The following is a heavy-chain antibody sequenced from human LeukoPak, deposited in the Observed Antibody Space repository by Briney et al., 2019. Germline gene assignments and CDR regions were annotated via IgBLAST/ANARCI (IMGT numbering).Heavy chain of an antibody. CDR1: GFTFSSYT. V-gene: IGHV3-64D*09. J-gene: IGHJ1*01. D-gene: IGHD3-22*01. CDR3: VKADYYDTSNYYYRYSQY. Sequence: GGSLRLSCSASGFTFSSYTMHWVRQAPGKGLEYVSAISSNGGSTYYADSVKGRFTISRDNSKNTLYLQMSSLRAEDTAVYYCVKADYYDTSNYYYRYSQYWGQGTLVTVSS. CDR2: ISSNGGST.